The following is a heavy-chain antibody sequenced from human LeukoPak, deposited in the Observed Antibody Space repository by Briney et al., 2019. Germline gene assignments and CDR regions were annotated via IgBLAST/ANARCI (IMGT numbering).Heavy chain of an antibody. V-gene: IGHV3-30*18. CDR3: AKSEDLGY. J-gene: IGHJ4*02. Sequence: GRSLRLSCAASGFTFSSYGMHWVRQAPGKGLEWVVVISYDGSNKYYADSVKGRFTISRDNSKNTLYLQMNSLRAEDTAVYYCAKSEDLGYWGQGTLVTVSS. D-gene: IGHD2-15*01. CDR2: ISYDGSNK. CDR1: GFTFSSYG.